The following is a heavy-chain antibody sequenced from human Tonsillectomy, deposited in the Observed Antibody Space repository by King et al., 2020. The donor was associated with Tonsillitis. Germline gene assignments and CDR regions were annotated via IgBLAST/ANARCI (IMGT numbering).Heavy chain of an antibody. CDR2: IGSNNYA. D-gene: IGHD2-21*02. Sequence: VQLVESGRGLAKPGGSLRLSCVVSGFLFSEYGMNWVRQSPEKGLEVVSFIGSNNYAYYMDSVKGRFTISRDNERSSLFLQMNSLRVDDTAVYFCARAVVGATADFWGQGSLVIVSS. V-gene: IGHV3-21*01. CDR3: ARAVVGATADF. J-gene: IGHJ4*02. CDR1: GFLFSEYG.